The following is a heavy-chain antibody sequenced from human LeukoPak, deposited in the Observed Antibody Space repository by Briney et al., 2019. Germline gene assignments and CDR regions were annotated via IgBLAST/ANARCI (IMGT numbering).Heavy chain of an antibody. Sequence: GASVKVSCKASGYTFTSYGISWVRQAPGQGPEWMGWISAYNGNTNYAQKLQGRVTMTTDTSTSTAYMELRSLRSDDTAVYYCARLSSHRNYDFWSGYYSPPDYWGQGTLVTVSS. CDR2: ISAYNGNT. J-gene: IGHJ4*02. D-gene: IGHD3-3*01. CDR3: ARLSSHRNYDFWSGYYSPPDY. V-gene: IGHV1-18*01. CDR1: GYTFTSYG.